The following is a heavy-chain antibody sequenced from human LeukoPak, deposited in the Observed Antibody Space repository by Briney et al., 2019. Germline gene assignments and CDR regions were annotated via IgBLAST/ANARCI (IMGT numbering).Heavy chain of an antibody. Sequence: PSETLSLTCTVSGASTNSDYWSWIRQTPGKGLEWIAYVHFSGTTNYNPSLRSRVTISVDTSKNQFSLKLSSVTAADTAVYHCARGEEQWLEWYFDLWGRGTLVTVSS. CDR3: ARGEEQWLEWYFDL. D-gene: IGHD6-19*01. CDR1: GASTNSDY. J-gene: IGHJ2*01. CDR2: VHFSGTT. V-gene: IGHV4-59*12.